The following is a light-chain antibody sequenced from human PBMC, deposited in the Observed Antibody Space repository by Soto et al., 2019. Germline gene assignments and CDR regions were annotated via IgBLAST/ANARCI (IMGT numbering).Light chain of an antibody. CDR2: WAS. J-gene: IGKJ1*01. CDR1: QSVLYSSNNKNY. CDR3: QQYYSTPLT. V-gene: IGKV4-1*01. Sequence: DIVMTQSPDSLAVSLGERATINCKSSQSVLYSSNNKNYLAWYQQKPGQPPKLLIYWASTREPGVPDRFSGSGFGTDFTLTISSLQAEDVAVYYCQQYYSTPLTFGQGTKVEIK.